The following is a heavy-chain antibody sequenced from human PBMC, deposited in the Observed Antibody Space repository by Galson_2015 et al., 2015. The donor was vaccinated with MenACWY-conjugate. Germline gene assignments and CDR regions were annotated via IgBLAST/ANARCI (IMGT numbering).Heavy chain of an antibody. CDR3: ARGGRGPAASFHY. D-gene: IGHD2-2*01. Sequence: QSGAEVKKPGESLKMSCQGSGYDFIDFWIGWVRQMPGKGLEWMGIIYPGDFDTRYSPSFQGQVTVSADKATSAAYLQWNNLKASDTAMYDWARGGRGPAASFHYWGQGTLVTVSS. J-gene: IGHJ4*02. V-gene: IGHV5-51*01. CDR1: GYDFIDFW. CDR2: IYPGDFDT.